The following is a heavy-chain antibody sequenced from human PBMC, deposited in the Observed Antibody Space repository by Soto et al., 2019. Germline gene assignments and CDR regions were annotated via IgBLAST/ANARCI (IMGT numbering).Heavy chain of an antibody. D-gene: IGHD5-18*01. CDR3: AKGSDGYRPYYFDY. J-gene: IGHJ4*02. CDR2: IGGGGIPT. CDR1: GFTFSNYA. V-gene: IGHV3-23*01. Sequence: GSLRLSCAASGFTFSNYAMSWVRQAPGKGLEWVSAIGGGGIPTYYADSVKGRFTISRDNSKTTLYLQMNSLRAEDTAVYYCAKGSDGYRPYYFDYWGQGTLVTVSS.